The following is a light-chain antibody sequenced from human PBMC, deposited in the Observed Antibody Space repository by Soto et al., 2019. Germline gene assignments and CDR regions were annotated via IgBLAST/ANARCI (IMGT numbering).Light chain of an antibody. CDR1: QSVLYSSNNKNY. V-gene: IGKV4-1*01. CDR3: QQYYSNPPMFT. CDR2: WAS. Sequence: DIVMTQSPDSLAVSLGERATINCKSSQSVLYSSNNKNYLAWYQQKPGQPPKLLIYWASIRESGVPDRFSGSVSGTDCTLTISSLHAEDVAVYYCQQYYSNPPMFTFGQGNKLEIK. J-gene: IGKJ2*01.